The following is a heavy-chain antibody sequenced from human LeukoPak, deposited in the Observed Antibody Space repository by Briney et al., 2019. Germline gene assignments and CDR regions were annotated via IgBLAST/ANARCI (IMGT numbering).Heavy chain of an antibody. D-gene: IGHD4-23*01. V-gene: IGHV4-39*01. Sequence: PSETLSLTCTGSGGSISSSSYYWGWIRQPPGKGLEWIGSIYYSGSTYYNPSLKSRVTISVDTSKNQFSLKLSSVTAADTAVYYCARIAVLRWCYFDYWGQGTLLTVSS. CDR3: ARIAVLRWCYFDY. CDR2: IYYSGST. J-gene: IGHJ4*02. CDR1: GGSISSSSYY.